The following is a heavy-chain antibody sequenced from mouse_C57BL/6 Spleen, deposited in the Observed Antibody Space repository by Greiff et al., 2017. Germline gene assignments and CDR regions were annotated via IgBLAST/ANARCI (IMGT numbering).Heavy chain of an antibody. CDR2: IYPRSGNT. J-gene: IGHJ2*01. CDR1: GYTFTSYG. Sequence: QVQLKESGAELARPGASVKLSCKASGYTFTSYGISWVKQRTGQGLEWIGEIYPRSGNTYYNEKFKGKATLTADKSSSTAYMELRSLTSEDSAVYFCARSYYGSSYDFDYWGQGTTLTVSS. V-gene: IGHV1-81*01. CDR3: ARSYYGSSYDFDY. D-gene: IGHD1-1*01.